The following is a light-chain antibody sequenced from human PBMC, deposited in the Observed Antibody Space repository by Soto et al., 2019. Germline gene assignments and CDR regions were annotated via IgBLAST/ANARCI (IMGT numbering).Light chain of an antibody. Sequence: DIQMTQSPSTLSASVGDRVTITCRASQSISSWLAWYQQKPGKAPKLLIYKASSLESGVPSRFSGSGSGTDCTLTISSLQPDDFATYYCQQYHSYPYTFGQGTKLEIK. CDR3: QQYHSYPYT. CDR2: KAS. J-gene: IGKJ2*01. V-gene: IGKV1-5*03. CDR1: QSISSW.